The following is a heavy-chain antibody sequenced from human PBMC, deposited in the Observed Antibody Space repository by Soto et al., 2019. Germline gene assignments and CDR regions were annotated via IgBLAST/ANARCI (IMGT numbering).Heavy chain of an antibody. D-gene: IGHD1-7*01. CDR2: INPNSGGT. CDR3: ARGLVYNWNLGWFDP. J-gene: IGHJ5*02. Sequence: SVKVSCKASGYTFTGYYMHWARQAPRQGLEWMGWINPNSGGTNYAQKFQGRVTMTRDTSISTAYMELSRLRSDDTAVYYCARGLVYNWNLGWFDPWGQGTLVTAPQ. V-gene: IGHV1-2*02. CDR1: GYTFTGYY.